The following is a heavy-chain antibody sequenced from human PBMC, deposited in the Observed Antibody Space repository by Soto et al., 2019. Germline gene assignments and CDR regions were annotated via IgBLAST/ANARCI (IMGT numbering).Heavy chain of an antibody. CDR2: ISYSGST. CDR1: GGSISSSF. CDR3: ARGHRAMEYYYYYCMDV. Sequence: SETLSLTCSVSGGSISSSFWSWIRQPPGKELEWIGYISYSGSTTYNPSLKSRITLSVDTSKNQFSLRVASVTAADTAVYYCARGHRAMEYYYYYCMDVWSQGTTVTVSS. V-gene: IGHV4-59*01. D-gene: IGHD5-18*01. J-gene: IGHJ6*02.